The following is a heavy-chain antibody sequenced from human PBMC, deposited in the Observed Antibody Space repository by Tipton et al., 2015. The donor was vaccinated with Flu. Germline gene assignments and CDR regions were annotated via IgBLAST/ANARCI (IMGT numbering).Heavy chain of an antibody. J-gene: IGHJ6*02. V-gene: IGHV3-23*04. CDR1: GFTFSSSA. Sequence: QLVQSGGGLVQPGGSLRLSCAASGFTFSSSAMSWVRQAPGKGLEWVSSISDDDGHTYYTDSVKGRFAISRDRSRNTLYLQMNSLRAEDTAVYYCAKPPRGPLFPDYYYTMDVWGQGTTVTVSS. CDR2: ISDDDGHT. D-gene: IGHD2-21*01. CDR3: AKPPRGPLFPDYYYTMDV.